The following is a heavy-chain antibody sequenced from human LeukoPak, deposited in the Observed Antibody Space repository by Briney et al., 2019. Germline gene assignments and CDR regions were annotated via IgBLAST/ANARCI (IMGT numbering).Heavy chain of an antibody. CDR2: IYVTGT. J-gene: IGHJ6*03. CDR1: GGSIGTYY. CDR3: ARHIGGGIEDMDV. Sequence: SETLSLTCTVSGGSIGTYYWSWIRRSPGKGLEWIGYIYVTGTRYNPYLQSRVTISVDRSRNQFFLKMSSVTAADTAVYYCARHIGGGIEDMDVWGRGTKVIVSS. D-gene: IGHD3-16*02. V-gene: IGHV4-59*08.